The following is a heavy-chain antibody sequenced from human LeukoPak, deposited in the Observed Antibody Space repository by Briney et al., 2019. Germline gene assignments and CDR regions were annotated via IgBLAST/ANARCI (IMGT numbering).Heavy chain of an antibody. V-gene: IGHV3-7*01. D-gene: IGHD1-26*01. Sequence: GGSLRLSCAASGFTFSSYWMTWVRQAPGKGLEWMANIKQDGSEKYYVDSVKGRFTISRDNAENSLYLQMNSLRADDTAVYYCARDLSGTFYVYMDVWGKGTTVTVSS. J-gene: IGHJ6*03. CDR3: ARDLSGTFYVYMDV. CDR2: IKQDGSEK. CDR1: GFTFSSYW.